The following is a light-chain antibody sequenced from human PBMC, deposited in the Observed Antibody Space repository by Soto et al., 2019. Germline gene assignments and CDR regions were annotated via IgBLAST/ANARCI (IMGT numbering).Light chain of an antibody. J-gene: IGLJ2*01. V-gene: IGLV2-14*01. Sequence: QSALTQPASLSGSPGQSITISCTGTSSDVGGYGYVSWCQQHPGKAPKLIIYAVTNRPSGVSNRFSGSKSGNTASLTISGLQPEDEAYYYCSSYTSSNTVVFGGGTKLTVL. CDR2: AVT. CDR1: SSDVGGYGY. CDR3: SSYTSSNTVV.